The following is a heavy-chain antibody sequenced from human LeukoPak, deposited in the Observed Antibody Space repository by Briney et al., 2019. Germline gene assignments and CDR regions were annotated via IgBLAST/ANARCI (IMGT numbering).Heavy chain of an antibody. D-gene: IGHD3-3*01. V-gene: IGHV3-23*01. J-gene: IGHJ3*02. CDR2: VSGSGGNT. Sequence: GGSLRLSCAASGFTFTTYAMTWVRQAPGKGLEWVSAVSGSGGNTQYADSVKGRFAITRDNSKNTLYLQMNSLRAEDTAVYYCAKDGGIWGQGTMVTVSS. CDR3: AKDGGI. CDR1: GFTFTTYA.